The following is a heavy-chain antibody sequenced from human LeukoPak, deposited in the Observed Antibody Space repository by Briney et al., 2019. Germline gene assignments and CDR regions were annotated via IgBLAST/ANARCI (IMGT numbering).Heavy chain of an antibody. CDR2: IYTSGST. V-gene: IGHV4-61*02. CDR3: ARQTFGVLYFDS. Sequence: PSQTLSLTCTVSGGSISSGSYYWSWIRQPAGKGLEWIGRIYTSGSTNYNPSLKSRVTISVDTSKNQFSLKLSSVTAADTAVYYCARQTFGVLYFDSWGQGTRVIVSS. D-gene: IGHD3-10*01. CDR1: GGSISSGSYY. J-gene: IGHJ4*02.